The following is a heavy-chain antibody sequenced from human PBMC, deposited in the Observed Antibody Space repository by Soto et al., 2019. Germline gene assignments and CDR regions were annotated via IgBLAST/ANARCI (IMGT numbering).Heavy chain of an antibody. J-gene: IGHJ6*03. CDR2: IYRSGST. D-gene: IGHD3-16*01. CDR1: GDFVRNQY. Sequence: SETLSHTCTVCGDFVRNQYRSWIRRPPGRGLEWIGYIYRSGSTKYNPSLKSRLTISVDTSKNQFSLKLSSVTAADTAVYYCARTLDYGHMDVWGKGTTVTVSS. CDR3: ARTLDYGHMDV. V-gene: IGHV4-4*09.